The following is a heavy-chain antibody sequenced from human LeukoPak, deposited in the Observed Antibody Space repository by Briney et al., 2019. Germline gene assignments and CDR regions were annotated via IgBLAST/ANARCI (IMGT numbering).Heavy chain of an antibody. CDR1: GFTFSSYA. CDR3: ANSEWLLWSYDAFDI. V-gene: IGHV3-23*01. CDR2: ISGSGGST. D-gene: IGHD3-3*01. J-gene: IGHJ3*02. Sequence: PGGSLRLSCAASGFTFSSYAMSWVRQAPGKGLEWVSAISGSGGSTYYADSVKSRFTISRDNSKNTLYLQMNSLRAEDTAVYYCANSEWLLWSYDAFDIWGQGTMVTVSS.